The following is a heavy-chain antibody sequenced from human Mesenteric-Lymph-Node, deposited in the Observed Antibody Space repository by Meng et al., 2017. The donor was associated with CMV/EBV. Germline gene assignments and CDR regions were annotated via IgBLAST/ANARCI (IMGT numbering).Heavy chain of an antibody. CDR1: GFSISNYW. D-gene: IGHD5-12*01. J-gene: IGHJ4*02. V-gene: IGHV3-7*01. CDR3: ARNTGYHRLDY. Sequence: SCVDSGFSISNYWMDGVRRAPGGGLQWVATINGDGSMKGYVDSVEGRFTISRDNAKNSLYLHMNSLRAEDTALYYCARNTGYHRLDYWGRGTLVTVSS. CDR2: INGDGSMK.